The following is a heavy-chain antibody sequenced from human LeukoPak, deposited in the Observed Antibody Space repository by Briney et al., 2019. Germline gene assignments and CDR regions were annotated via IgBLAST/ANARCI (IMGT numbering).Heavy chain of an antibody. V-gene: IGHV3-23*01. Sequence: PGGSLRLSCAASGFTFSSYAMTRVRQAPGKGLEWVSAISGSGGSTYYADSVKGRFTISRDNSRNTLYLQMNSLRAEDTAVYYCAKGGRLRYFDDRVGYYGMDVWGQGTTVTVSS. CDR3: AKGGRLRYFDDRVGYYGMDV. J-gene: IGHJ6*02. D-gene: IGHD3-9*01. CDR2: ISGSGGST. CDR1: GFTFSSYA.